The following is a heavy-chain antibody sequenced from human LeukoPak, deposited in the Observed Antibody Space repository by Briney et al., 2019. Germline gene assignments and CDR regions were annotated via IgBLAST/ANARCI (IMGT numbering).Heavy chain of an antibody. D-gene: IGHD2-8*01. CDR2: VYYTGDT. CDR3: ARGAQYCSNGVCENWFDP. Sequence: SETLSLTCTVSGGSISSYFWDWIRQPPGKGLEWIGNVYYTGDTHYNPSLESRVTISVDRSKNQFSLKLSSVTAADTAVYYCARGAQYCSNGVCENWFDPWGQGTLVTVSS. CDR1: GGSISSYF. J-gene: IGHJ5*02. V-gene: IGHV4-59*12.